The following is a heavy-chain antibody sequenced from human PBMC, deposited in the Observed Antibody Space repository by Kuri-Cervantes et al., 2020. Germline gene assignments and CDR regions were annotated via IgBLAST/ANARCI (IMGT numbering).Heavy chain of an antibody. CDR2: IHTSGDT. D-gene: IGHD6-19*01. V-gene: IGHV4-4*07. J-gene: IGHJ4*02. Sequence: SETLSLTCTVSGGSISSYYWSWMRQPAGKGLEWIGRIHTSGDTNYNPSLESRVTMSVDTSKNQISLKLTSVTAVDTAVYYCAGDSGWYGAVGFSEKWGRGTLVTVSS. CDR1: GGSISSYY. CDR3: AGDSGWYGAVGFSEK.